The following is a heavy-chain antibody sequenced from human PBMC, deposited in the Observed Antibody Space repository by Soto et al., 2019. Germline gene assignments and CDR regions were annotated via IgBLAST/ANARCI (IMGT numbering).Heavy chain of an antibody. V-gene: IGHV4-4*02. CDR1: GGSIRSSHY. Sequence: SETLSLTCAVSGGSIRSSHYWSWVRQPPGKGLELIGEIYQSGSTNYNPSLKSRVTISVDKSKNQFSLELKSVTAADTAVYFCARAVALPGLFYFDSWGHGTLVTVSS. CDR3: ARAVALPGLFYFDS. J-gene: IGHJ4*01. CDR2: IYQSGST. D-gene: IGHD1-1*01.